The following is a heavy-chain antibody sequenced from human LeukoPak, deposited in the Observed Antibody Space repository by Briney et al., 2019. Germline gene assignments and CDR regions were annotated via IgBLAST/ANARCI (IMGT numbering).Heavy chain of an antibody. Sequence: ASVTVSFTASGYTFTTYAMNWVRQAPGQGLEWMGWINTNTGNPTYAQGFTGRFVFSLDTSVSTAYLQISSLKAEDTAVYYCARARELCSSTSCSRPYDSWGQGTLVTVSS. CDR1: GYTFTTYA. V-gene: IGHV7-4-1*02. CDR2: INTNTGNP. J-gene: IGHJ4*02. CDR3: ARARELCSSTSCSRPYDS. D-gene: IGHD2-2*01.